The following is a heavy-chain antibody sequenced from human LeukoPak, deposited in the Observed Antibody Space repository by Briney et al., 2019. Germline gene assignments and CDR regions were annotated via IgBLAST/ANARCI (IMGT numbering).Heavy chain of an antibody. CDR2: IYSGGRT. CDR3: ARNVGNTYCLAY. J-gene: IGHJ4*02. Sequence: GGSLRLSCTASEFTFSNYAMSWVRQAPGKGLEWVSIIYSGGRTYYANSVKGRFTVSRDNSKNTLYLQMNSLRAEDTAVYYCARNVGNTYCLAYWGQGTLVTVSS. D-gene: IGHD2-15*01. V-gene: IGHV3-66*01. CDR1: EFTFSNYA.